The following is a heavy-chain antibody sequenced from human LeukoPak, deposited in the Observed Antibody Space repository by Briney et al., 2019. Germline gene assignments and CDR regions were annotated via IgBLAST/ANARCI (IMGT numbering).Heavy chain of an antibody. J-gene: IGHJ5*02. CDR1: GFTFSNYW. Sequence: PGGSLRLSCAASGFTFSNYWMHWVRQAPGKGLVWVSRIHTDGSSTSYADSVKGRFTISRDNAKNTLYPQMTSLRVEDTAVYYCARTSYGGNSPDWFDPWGQGTLVIVSS. CDR2: IHTDGSST. V-gene: IGHV3-74*01. D-gene: IGHD4-23*01. CDR3: ARTSYGGNSPDWFDP.